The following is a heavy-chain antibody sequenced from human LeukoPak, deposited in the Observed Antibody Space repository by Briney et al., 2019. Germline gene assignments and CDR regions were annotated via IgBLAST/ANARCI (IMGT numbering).Heavy chain of an antibody. CDR2: IYYSGST. CDR1: GGSISSGGYY. V-gene: IGHV4-31*03. D-gene: IGHD2/OR15-2a*01. Sequence: KPSETLSLTCTDSGGSISSGGYYWSWIRQHPGKGLEWIGFIYYSGSTYYNPSLKSRLTISVDTSKNQFSLKLTSVTAADTAVYFCATVENHRLDYWGQGTLVTVSS. J-gene: IGHJ4*02. CDR3: ATVENHRLDY.